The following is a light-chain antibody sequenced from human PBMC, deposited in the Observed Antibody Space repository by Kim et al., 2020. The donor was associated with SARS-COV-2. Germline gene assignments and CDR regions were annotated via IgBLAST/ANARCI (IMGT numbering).Light chain of an antibody. J-gene: IGKJ1*01. CDR1: QGISHY. Sequence: DIQMTQSPSSLSASVGDRVTITCRASQGISHYLAWFQQKPGKAPKSLIYAISNLQSGVPSRFRGSATGTDFSLTISSLQPEDSAIYYCQQYYSHPRTFGQGTTVDIK. CDR3: QQYYSHPRT. V-gene: IGKV1-16*01. CDR2: AIS.